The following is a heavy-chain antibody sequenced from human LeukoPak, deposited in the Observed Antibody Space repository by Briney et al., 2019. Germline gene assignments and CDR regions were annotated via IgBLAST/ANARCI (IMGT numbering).Heavy chain of an antibody. CDR3: ARDGDGYTNGNFDY. V-gene: IGHV3-30*02. J-gene: IGHJ4*02. D-gene: IGHD5-24*01. Sequence: PGGSLRLSCAASGFTFSSYGMHWVRQAPGKGLEWVAFIRNDGSDKYYADSVKGRFTISRDNSKNTLYLQMNSLRAEDTAVYYCARDGDGYTNGNFDYWGQGTLVTVSS. CDR1: GFTFSSYG. CDR2: IRNDGSDK.